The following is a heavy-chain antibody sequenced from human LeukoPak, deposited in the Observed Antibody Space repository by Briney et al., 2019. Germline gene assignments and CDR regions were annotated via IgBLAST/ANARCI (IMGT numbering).Heavy chain of an antibody. CDR1: GFTFSSYW. Sequence: WGSLRLSCAASGFTFSSYWMSWVRQAPGKGLEWVANIKQDGSEKYDVDSVKGRFTISRDNAKNSLYLQMNSLRAEDTAVYYCARGVGSGYYFYYYYYMDVWGKGTTVTVSS. J-gene: IGHJ6*03. CDR2: IKQDGSEK. V-gene: IGHV3-7*01. D-gene: IGHD3-3*01. CDR3: ARGVGSGYYFYYYYYMDV.